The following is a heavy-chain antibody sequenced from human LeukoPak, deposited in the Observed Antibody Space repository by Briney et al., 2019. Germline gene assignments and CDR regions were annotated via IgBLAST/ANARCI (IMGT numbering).Heavy chain of an antibody. CDR3: ARDRRYYDTSGTVYYDAMDV. D-gene: IGHD3-22*01. J-gene: IGHJ6*02. Sequence: SETLSLTWTVSGGSMSGYYWSWIRQPPGKGLEWIGYIYYSGSTNYNPSLKSRVTISVDTSKNHFSLRLSSVTAADTAVYYCARDRRYYDTSGTVYYDAMDVWGQGTTVTVSS. CDR2: IYYSGST. CDR1: GGSMSGYY. V-gene: IGHV4-59*01.